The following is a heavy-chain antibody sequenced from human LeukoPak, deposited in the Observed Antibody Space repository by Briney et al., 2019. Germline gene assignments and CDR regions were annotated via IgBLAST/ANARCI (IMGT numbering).Heavy chain of an antibody. J-gene: IGHJ4*02. CDR1: GGSIRSSSYY. Sequence: PSETLSLTCTVSGGSIRSSSYYWGWIRQHPGKGLEWIGYIYYSGSTYYNPSLKSRVTISVDTSKNQFSLKLSSVTAADTAVYYCARVGIAVASGLDYWGQGTLVTVSS. V-gene: IGHV4-31*03. D-gene: IGHD6-19*01. CDR2: IYYSGST. CDR3: ARVGIAVASGLDY.